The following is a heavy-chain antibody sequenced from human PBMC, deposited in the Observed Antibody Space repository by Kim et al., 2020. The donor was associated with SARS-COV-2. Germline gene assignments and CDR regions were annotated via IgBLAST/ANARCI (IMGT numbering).Heavy chain of an antibody. CDR3: ARRRVVPAAIQYYYYYMDV. V-gene: IGHV4-59*08. Sequence: SETLSLTCTVSGGSISSYYWSWIRQPPGKGLEWIGYIYYSGSTNYNPSLKSRVTISVDTSKNQFSLKLSSVTAADTAVYYCARRRVVPAAIQYYYYYMDVWGKGTTVSVSS. J-gene: IGHJ6*03. D-gene: IGHD2-2*01. CDR1: GGSISSYY. CDR2: IYYSGST.